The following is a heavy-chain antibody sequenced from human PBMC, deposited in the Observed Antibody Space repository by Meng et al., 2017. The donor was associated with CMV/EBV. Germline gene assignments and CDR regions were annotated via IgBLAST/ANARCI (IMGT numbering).Heavy chain of an antibody. J-gene: IGHJ5*02. Sequence: SETLSLTCAVYGGSFSGYYWSWIRQPPGKGLEWIGEINHSGSTNYNPSLKSRVTISVDTSKNQFSLKLSSVTAADTAVYYCARGRSIFGVVIIPIRDWFDPWGQGTLVTVSS. CDR2: INHSGST. V-gene: IGHV4-34*01. CDR3: ARGRSIFGVVIIPIRDWFDP. D-gene: IGHD3-3*01. CDR1: GGSFSGYY.